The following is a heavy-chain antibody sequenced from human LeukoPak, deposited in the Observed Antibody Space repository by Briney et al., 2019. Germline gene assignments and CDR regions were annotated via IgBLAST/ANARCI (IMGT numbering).Heavy chain of an antibody. D-gene: IGHD3-22*01. CDR3: AVSRNYYDSSGYYDLGY. V-gene: IGHV1-18*01. CDR2: ISAYNGNT. J-gene: IGHJ4*02. CDR1: GYTFTSYG. Sequence: GASVKVSCKASGYTFTSYGISWVRQAPGQGLEWMGWISAYNGNTNYAQKLQGRVTMTTDTSTSTAYMELRSLRSDDTAVYYCAVSRNYYDSSGYYDLGYWGQGTLVTVSS.